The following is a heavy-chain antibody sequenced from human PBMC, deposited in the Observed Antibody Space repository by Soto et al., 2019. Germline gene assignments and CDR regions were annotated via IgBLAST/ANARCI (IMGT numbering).Heavy chain of an antibody. D-gene: IGHD5-12*01. CDR3: ARVSGYYFLDY. CDR1: GYTFTNYG. J-gene: IGHJ4*02. CDR2: INTGNGNT. V-gene: IGHV1-3*04. Sequence: ASVKVSCKASGYTFTNYGISWVRQAPGQGLEWMGWINTGNGNTKYSQKFQGRVTITRDTSASTAYMELSSLRSEDTAVYYCARVSGYYFLDYWGQGTLVTVSS.